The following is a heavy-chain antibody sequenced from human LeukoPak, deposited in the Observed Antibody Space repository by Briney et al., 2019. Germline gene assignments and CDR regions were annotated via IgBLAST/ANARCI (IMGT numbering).Heavy chain of an antibody. Sequence: GESLKISCKGSGYSFTSYWIGWVRQMPGKGLEWMGIIYPGDSDNRYSPSFQGQVTISADKSISTAYLQWSSLKASDTAMYYCARHKGRYCSSTSCSTSGFDYWGQGTLVTVSS. D-gene: IGHD2-2*01. CDR3: ARHKGRYCSSTSCSTSGFDY. V-gene: IGHV5-51*01. CDR2: IYPGDSDN. CDR1: GYSFTSYW. J-gene: IGHJ4*02.